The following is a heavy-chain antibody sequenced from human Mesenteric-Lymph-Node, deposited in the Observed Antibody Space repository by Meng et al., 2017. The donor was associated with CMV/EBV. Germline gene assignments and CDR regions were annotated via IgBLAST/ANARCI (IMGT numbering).Heavy chain of an antibody. J-gene: IGHJ3*02. D-gene: IGHD6-19*01. CDR1: GFTFSTYA. CDR2: IHSDGSNT. Sequence: GGSLRLSCAASGFTFSTYAMNWVRQAPGKGLEWVSVIHSDGSNTYYADSVKGRFTISRDNAKNSLYLQMSSLSAEDTALYYCAKDISTHVAVAGISAFDIWGQGTMVTVSS. CDR3: AKDISTHVAVAGISAFDI. V-gene: IGHV3-23*03.